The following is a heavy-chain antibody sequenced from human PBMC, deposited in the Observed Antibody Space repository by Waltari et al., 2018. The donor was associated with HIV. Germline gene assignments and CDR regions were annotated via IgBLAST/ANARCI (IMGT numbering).Heavy chain of an antibody. D-gene: IGHD1-26*01. CDR2: IYYSGST. V-gene: IGHV4-59*08. J-gene: IGHJ3*02. CDR3: ARHETGGARKAFDI. CDR1: GYSISSYY. Sequence: QVQLQESGPGLVKTSETLSLTCTVSGYSISSYYWSWLRPPPGKGLEWIGYIYYSGSTNYNPSLKSRVTVSVDTSKNQFSLNLSSVTAADTAVYYCARHETGGARKAFDIWGQGTMVTVSS.